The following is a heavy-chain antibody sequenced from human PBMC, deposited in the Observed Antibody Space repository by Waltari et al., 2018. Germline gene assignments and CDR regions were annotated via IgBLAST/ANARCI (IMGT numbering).Heavy chain of an antibody. Sequence: QVQLVESGGGVVQPGMSLRLSCAASGFRLSHFGMHWVRQAPGKGLEWVGFASFDGSTTYYADSVRGRFTISRDNSKNTLYLDINTLRVDDTAIYYCAKDAFGNTYLDHWGQGTLVTVSS. J-gene: IGHJ5*02. CDR2: ASFDGSTT. V-gene: IGHV3-30*02. D-gene: IGHD3-10*01. CDR1: GFRLSHFG. CDR3: AKDAFGNTYLDH.